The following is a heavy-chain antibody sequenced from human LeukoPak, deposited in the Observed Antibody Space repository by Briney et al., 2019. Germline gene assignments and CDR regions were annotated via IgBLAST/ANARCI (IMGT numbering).Heavy chain of an antibody. CDR2: ISHSGST. V-gene: IGHV4-34*01. CDR1: GGSFSDYY. Sequence: SETLSLTCAVYGGSFSDYYWPWIRQPPGKGLEWIGEISHSGSTSYNPYLKSRVTMSLGTSKNHFSLKLRSVTAADTAVYYCARGPSGDYPPDYWGQGTLVTVSS. D-gene: IGHD4-17*01. CDR3: ARGPSGDYPPDY. J-gene: IGHJ4*02.